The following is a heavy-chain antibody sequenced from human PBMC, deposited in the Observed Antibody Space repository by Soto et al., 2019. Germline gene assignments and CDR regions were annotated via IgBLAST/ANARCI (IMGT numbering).Heavy chain of an antibody. D-gene: IGHD3-16*02. V-gene: IGHV4-59*01. Sequence: SETLSLTCTVSGGSISSYYWSWIRQPPGKGLEWIGYIYYSGSTNYNPSLKSRVTISVDTSKNQFSLKLSSVTAADTAVYYCARATIWGSYRYFDYWGQGTLVTVSS. CDR2: IYYSGST. J-gene: IGHJ4*02. CDR3: ARATIWGSYRYFDY. CDR1: GGSISSYY.